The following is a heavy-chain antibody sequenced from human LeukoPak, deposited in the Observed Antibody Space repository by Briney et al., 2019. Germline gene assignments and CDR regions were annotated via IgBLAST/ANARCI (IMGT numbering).Heavy chain of an antibody. J-gene: IGHJ5*02. Sequence: GGSLRLSCAASGFTFDDYGMSWVRQAPGKGLEWVSSISSSSSYIYYADSVKGRFTISRDNAKNSLYLQMNSLRAEDTAVYYCARGSELSAWGQGTLVTVSS. CDR2: ISSSSSYI. D-gene: IGHD3-16*02. CDR1: GFTFDDYG. V-gene: IGHV3-21*01. CDR3: ARGSELSA.